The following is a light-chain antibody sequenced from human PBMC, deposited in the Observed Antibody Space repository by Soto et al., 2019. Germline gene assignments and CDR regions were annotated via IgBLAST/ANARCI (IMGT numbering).Light chain of an antibody. CDR2: DAS. CDR1: QSISSW. V-gene: IGKV1-5*01. CDR3: QQYNSYT. Sequence: DIQMTQSPSTLSASVGERVTITCRASQSISSWLAWYQQKPGKAPKLLIYDASSLESGVPSRFSGSGSGTEFTLTISSLQPDDFATYYCQQYNSYTFGQGTKLEIK. J-gene: IGKJ2*01.